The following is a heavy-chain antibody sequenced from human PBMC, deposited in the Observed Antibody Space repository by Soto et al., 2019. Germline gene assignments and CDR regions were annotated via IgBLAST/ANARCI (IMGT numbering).Heavy chain of an antibody. CDR3: AREGSLRITIFGVAPNWFDP. CDR1: GITFSTFW. D-gene: IGHD3-3*01. CDR2: ISNDGSDT. J-gene: IGHJ5*02. V-gene: IGHV3-74*01. Sequence: PGGSLRLSCAASGITFSTFWMHWVRQVPGKGLVWISRISNDGSDTAYADSVKGRSTISRDNAKNTLYLQMNSLRAEDTAVYYCAREGSLRITIFGVAPNWFDPWGQGTLVTVSS.